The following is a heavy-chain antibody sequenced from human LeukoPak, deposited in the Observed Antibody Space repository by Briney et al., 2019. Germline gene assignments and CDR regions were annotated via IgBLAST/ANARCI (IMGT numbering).Heavy chain of an antibody. V-gene: IGHV4-39*07. CDR3: ARHSSGWSVGWFDP. J-gene: IGHJ5*02. Sequence: SETLSLTCTVSGGSISSSSYYWGWIRQPPGKGLEWIGSIYYSGSTYYNPSLKSRVTISVDTSKNQFSLKLSSVTAADTAVYYCARHSSGWSVGWFDPWGQGTLVTVSS. CDR2: IYYSGST. CDR1: GGSISSSSYY. D-gene: IGHD6-19*01.